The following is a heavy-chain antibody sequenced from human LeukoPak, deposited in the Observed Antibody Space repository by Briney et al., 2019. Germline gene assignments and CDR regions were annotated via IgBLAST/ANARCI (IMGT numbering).Heavy chain of an antibody. CDR1: GYTFTSYA. CDR2: INPNSGGT. J-gene: IGHJ4*02. CDR3: ARVAAYCTNGVCYSPFDY. Sequence: GASVKVSCKASGYTFTSYAMNWVRQAPGQGLEWMGWINPNSGGTNYAQKFQGRVTMTRDTSISTAYMELSRLRSDDTAVYYCARVAAYCTNGVCYSPFDYWGQGTLVTVSS. V-gene: IGHV1-2*02. D-gene: IGHD2-8*01.